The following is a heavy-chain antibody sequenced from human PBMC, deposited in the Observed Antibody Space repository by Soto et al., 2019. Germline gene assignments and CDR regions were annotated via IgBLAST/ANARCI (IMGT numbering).Heavy chain of an antibody. V-gene: IGHV4-39*01. J-gene: IGHJ6*02. D-gene: IGHD2-15*01. CDR1: GYAVTSSDYY. CDR2: MFYSGLT. CDR3: APLSVSLSGPYGIHV. Sequence: SETLSLTCSVSGYAVTSSDYYWAWIRQPPGKGLEWIGSMFYSGLTYYNPSLKSRVTLSVDTSKNQFSVRLNSVTAADTAVYYCAPLSVSLSGPYGIHVWGQGTTVTVSS.